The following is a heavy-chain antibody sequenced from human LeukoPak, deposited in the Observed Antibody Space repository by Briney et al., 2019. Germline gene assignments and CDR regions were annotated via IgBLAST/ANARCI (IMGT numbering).Heavy chain of an antibody. CDR3: ARFYPHKEYYYDSSGPEY. D-gene: IGHD3-22*01. J-gene: IGHJ4*02. Sequence: ASVKRSCKASGGTFSSYAISWVRQAPGQGLEWMGRIIPILGIANYAQKFQGRVTITAATSTAYMELSSLRSEDTAVYYCARFYPHKEYYYDSSGPEYWGQGTLVTASS. V-gene: IGHV1-69*04. CDR2: IIPILGIA. CDR1: GGTFSSYA.